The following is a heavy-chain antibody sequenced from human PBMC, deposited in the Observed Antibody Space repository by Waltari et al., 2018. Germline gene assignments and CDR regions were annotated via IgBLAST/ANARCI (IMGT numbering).Heavy chain of an antibody. CDR1: GFTFSSYS. CDR2: ISSNGGST. J-gene: IGHJ6*02. V-gene: IGHV3-64*02. D-gene: IGHD2-15*01. Sequence: EVQLVESGEGLVQPGGSLRLSCSASGFTFSSYSIHWVRQAPGKGLEYVSAISSNGGSTYYADSVKGRFTISRDNSKNTLYLQMGSLRAEDMAVYYCARGQYCSGGSCYSDYYGMDVWGQGTTVTVSS. CDR3: ARGQYCSGGSCYSDYYGMDV.